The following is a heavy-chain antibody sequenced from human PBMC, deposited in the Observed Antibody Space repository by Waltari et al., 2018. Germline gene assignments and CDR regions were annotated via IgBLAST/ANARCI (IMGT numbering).Heavy chain of an antibody. CDR3: AREGGGFDYTPDY. CDR1: GFDFTKHY. D-gene: IGHD5-12*01. V-gene: IGHV3-74*01. CDR2: ISGDGGST. J-gene: IGHJ4*02. Sequence: EVQLEESGGGLVQPGGSRRLSCEASGFDFTKHYMHWVRQGPGKGLVWVSRISGDGGSTSYADSVKGRFTISRDNSKNTLYLQMNSFRAEGTGIYYCAREGGGFDYTPDYWGQGTLVTVSS.